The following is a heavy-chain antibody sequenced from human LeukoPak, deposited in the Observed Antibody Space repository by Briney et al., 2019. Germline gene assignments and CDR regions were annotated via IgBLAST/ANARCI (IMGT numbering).Heavy chain of an antibody. D-gene: IGHD3-10*01. CDR3: ARADGYGSGSYYNVPLDY. V-gene: IGHV6-1*01. CDR1: GDSVSSNSAA. CDR2: TYYRSKWYN. J-gene: IGHJ4*02. Sequence: SQTLSLTCAISGDSVSSNSAAWNWIRQSPSRGLEWLGRTYYRSKWYNDYAVSVKSRITINPDTSKNQFSLQLNSVTPEDTAVYYCARADGYGSGSYYNVPLDYWGQGTLVTVSS.